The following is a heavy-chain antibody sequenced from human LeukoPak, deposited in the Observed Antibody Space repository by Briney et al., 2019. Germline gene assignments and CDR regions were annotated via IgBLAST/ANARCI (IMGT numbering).Heavy chain of an antibody. CDR3: ARSTACSGGSCYLGIDY. V-gene: IGHV4-4*07. D-gene: IGHD2-15*01. CDR2: IHTSGST. Sequence: SETLSLTCTVSGGSISSYYWNWIRQPAGKGLEWIGRIHTSGSTNYNPSLKSRVTVSVDTSRNQFSLKLSSVTAADTAVYYCARSTACSGGSCYLGIDYWGQGTLVTVSS. J-gene: IGHJ4*02. CDR1: GGSISSYY.